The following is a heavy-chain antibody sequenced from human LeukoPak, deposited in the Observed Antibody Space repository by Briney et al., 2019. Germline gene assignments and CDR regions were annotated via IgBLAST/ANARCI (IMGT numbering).Heavy chain of an antibody. CDR2: IHYSGST. CDR1: GGSISSYY. J-gene: IGHJ4*02. CDR3: AGLNYDSSGYFWDYFDY. D-gene: IGHD3-22*01. Sequence: SETLSLTCTVSGGSISSYYWSWIRQSPGKGLECIGNIHYSGSTNYNPSLKSRVTISLGTSKNQFSLELSSVTAADTAVYYCAGLNYDSSGYFWDYFDYWGQGTLVTVSS. V-gene: IGHV4-59*08.